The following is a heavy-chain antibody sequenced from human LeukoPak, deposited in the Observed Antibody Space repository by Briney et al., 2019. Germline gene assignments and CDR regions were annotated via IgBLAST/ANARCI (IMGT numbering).Heavy chain of an antibody. CDR3: AVGPIAALFHFDY. CDR1: EGTFSSYA. D-gene: IGHD6-6*01. V-gene: IGHV1-69*05. CDR2: IIPIFGTA. Sequence: SVKVSCKASEGTFSSYAISWVRQAPGQGLEWMGGIIPIFGTANYAQKFQGRVTITTDESTSTAYMELSSLRSEDTAVYYCAVGPIAALFHFDYWGQGTLVTVSS. J-gene: IGHJ4*02.